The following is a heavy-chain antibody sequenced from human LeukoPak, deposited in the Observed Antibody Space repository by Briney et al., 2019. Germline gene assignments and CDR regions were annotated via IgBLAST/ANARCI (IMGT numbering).Heavy chain of an antibody. V-gene: IGHV1-69*13. J-gene: IGHJ4*02. CDR2: IIPIFGTA. CDR3: ARVIAAAGILGLFDY. D-gene: IGHD6-13*01. Sequence: SVKVSCKASGGTFSSYAISWVRQAPGQGLEWMGGIIPIFGTANYAQKLQGRVTITADESTSTAYMELSSLRSEDTAVYYCARVIAAAGILGLFDYWGQGTLVTVSS. CDR1: GGTFSSYA.